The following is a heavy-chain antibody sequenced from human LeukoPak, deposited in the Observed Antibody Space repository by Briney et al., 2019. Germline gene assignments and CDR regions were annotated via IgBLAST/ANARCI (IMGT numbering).Heavy chain of an antibody. CDR2: ISYDGSNK. CDR3: ARDLSSSAELGLVTDDY. V-gene: IGHV3-30-3*01. J-gene: IGHJ4*02. D-gene: IGHD6-19*01. Sequence: GGSLRLSRAASGFTFSSYAMHWVRQAPGKGLEWVAVISYDGSNKYYADSVKGRFTISRDNSKNTLYLQMSSLRSEDTAVYYCARDLSSSAELGLVTDDYWGQGTLVTVSS. CDR1: GFTFSSYA.